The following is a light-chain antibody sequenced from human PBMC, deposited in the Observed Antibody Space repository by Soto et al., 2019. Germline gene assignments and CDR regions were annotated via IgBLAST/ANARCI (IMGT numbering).Light chain of an antibody. CDR2: GAS. CDR1: QNVSSHY. Sequence: EIVLMQSPDTLSLSPGERATLSCRASQNVSSHYIAWYQQKPGQPPRLLMFGASTRATGIPDRFSGSWSGTDFTLTISGLEPEDFALYYCQHDGNSPFTFGPGTRVEIK. V-gene: IGKV3-20*01. CDR3: QHDGNSPFT. J-gene: IGKJ3*01.